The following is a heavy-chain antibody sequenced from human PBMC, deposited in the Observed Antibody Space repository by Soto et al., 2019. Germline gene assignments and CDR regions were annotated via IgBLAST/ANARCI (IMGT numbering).Heavy chain of an antibody. CDR2: INHSGST. J-gene: IGHJ4*02. V-gene: IGHV4-34*01. Sequence: ASETLSLTCAVYGGSFSGYYWSWVRQPPGKGLEWIGEINHSGSTNYNPSLKSRVTISVDKSKSQFSLNLRSVTAADTAVYYCARKYHDSSGYYYFDFWGQGTLVTVSS. CDR1: GGSFSGYY. D-gene: IGHD3-22*01. CDR3: ARKYHDSSGYYYFDF.